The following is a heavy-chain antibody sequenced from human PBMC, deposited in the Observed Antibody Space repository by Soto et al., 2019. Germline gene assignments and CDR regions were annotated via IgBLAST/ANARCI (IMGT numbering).Heavy chain of an antibody. CDR2: IYHSGST. CDR3: ARANWGFLLHFDL. J-gene: IGHJ2*01. Sequence: QLQLQESGSGLVKPSQTLSLTCAVSGGSISSGGYSWSWIRQPPGKGLEWIGYIYHSGSTYYNPSLQSRVTISVDRSKNQFSLKLSSVTAADTAVYYCARANWGFLLHFDLWGRGTLVTVSS. V-gene: IGHV4-30-2*01. CDR1: GGSISSGGYS. D-gene: IGHD7-27*01.